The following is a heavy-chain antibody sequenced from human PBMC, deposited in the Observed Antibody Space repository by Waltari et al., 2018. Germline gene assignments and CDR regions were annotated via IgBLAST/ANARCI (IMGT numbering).Heavy chain of an antibody. D-gene: IGHD4-4*01. CDR1: GYTFTNIP. CDR2: IATSNGNP. CDR3: ATDRSYSSTWFYFDP. J-gene: IGHJ5*02. Sequence: QVHLTQSGSELKEPGASVKLSCKASGYTFTNIPINWIRQAPGQGFEWMGYIATSNGNPSYAQGFTGRFVFSLDTSVSTAYLEITSLKTEDTGVYYCATDRSYSSTWFYFDPWGQGTPVTVSS. V-gene: IGHV7-4-1*02.